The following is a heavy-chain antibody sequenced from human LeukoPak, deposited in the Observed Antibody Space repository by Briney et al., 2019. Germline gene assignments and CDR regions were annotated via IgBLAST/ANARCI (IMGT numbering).Heavy chain of an antibody. D-gene: IGHD3-16*02. CDR2: INHSGST. J-gene: IGHJ3*02. V-gene: IGHV4-34*01. CDR1: GGSFSGYY. CDR3: ARTPQYDYVWGSYRYGAFDI. Sequence: PSETLSLTCAVYGGSFSGYYWSWIRQPPGKGLEWIGEINHSGSTNYNPSLKSRVTILVDTSKNQFSLKLSSVTAADTAVYYCARTPQYDYVWGSYRYGAFDIWGQGTMVTVSS.